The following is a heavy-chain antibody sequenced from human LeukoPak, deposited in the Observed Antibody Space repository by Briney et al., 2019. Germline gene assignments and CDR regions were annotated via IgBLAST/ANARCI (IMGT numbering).Heavy chain of an antibody. D-gene: IGHD2-2*01. V-gene: IGHV3-30-3*01. J-gene: IGHJ4*02. CDR3: AKAYPFSSDGSLFYFDY. Sequence: GGSLRLSCAASGFTFSSYAMHWVRQAPGKGLEWVAVISYDGSNKYYADSVKGRFTISRDNSKNTLYLQMNSLRAEDTAVYYCAKAYPFSSDGSLFYFDYWGQGTLVTVSS. CDR1: GFTFSSYA. CDR2: ISYDGSNK.